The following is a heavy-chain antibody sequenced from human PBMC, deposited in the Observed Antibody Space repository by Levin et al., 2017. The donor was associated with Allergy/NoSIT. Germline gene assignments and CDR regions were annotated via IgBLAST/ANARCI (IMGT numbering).Heavy chain of an antibody. CDR2: ISYDGSNK. CDR3: AKVPRDGWMDY. CDR1: GFTFSSYG. D-gene: IGHD5-24*01. Sequence: PGGSLRLSCAASGFTFSSYGMHWVRQAPGKGLEWVAVISYDGSNKYYADSVKGRFTISRDNSKNTLYLQMNSLRAEDTAVYYCAKVPRDGWMDYWGQGTLVTVSS. J-gene: IGHJ4*02. V-gene: IGHV3-30*18.